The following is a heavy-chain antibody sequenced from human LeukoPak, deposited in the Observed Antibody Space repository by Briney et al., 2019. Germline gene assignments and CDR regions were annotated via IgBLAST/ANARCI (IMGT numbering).Heavy chain of an antibody. J-gene: IGHJ3*02. V-gene: IGHV3-7*01. Sequence: PGGSLRLSCAASGFTFSSYWMSWVRQAPGKGLEWVANIKQDGSEKYYVDSVKGRFTISRDNAKNSLYLQMNSLRAEDTAVYYCARDPGDIGGDKNDAFDIWGQGTMVTVSS. CDR3: ARDPGDIGGDKNDAFDI. D-gene: IGHD3-16*01. CDR2: IKQDGSEK. CDR1: GFTFSSYW.